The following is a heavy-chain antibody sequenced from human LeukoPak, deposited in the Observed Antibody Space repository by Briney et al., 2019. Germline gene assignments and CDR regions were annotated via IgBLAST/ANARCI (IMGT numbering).Heavy chain of an antibody. Sequence: GGSLRLSCAASGFTSSSYSMNWVRQAPGKGLEWVSYISSSSSTIYYADSVKGRFTISRDNAKNSLYLQMNSLRAEDTAVYYCARESYYYMDVWGKGTTVTVS. J-gene: IGHJ6*03. V-gene: IGHV3-48*01. CDR3: ARESYYYMDV. CDR2: ISSSSSTI. CDR1: GFTSSSYS.